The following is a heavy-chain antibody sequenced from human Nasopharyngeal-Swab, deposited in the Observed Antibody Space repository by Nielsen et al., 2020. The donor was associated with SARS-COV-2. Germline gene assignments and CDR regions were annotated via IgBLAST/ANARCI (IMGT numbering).Heavy chain of an antibody. D-gene: IGHD3/OR15-3a*01. Sequence: ASVKVSCKASGYTFTSYYVHWVRQPPGQGLEWMGIINPSGGSTNYAQKFQGRVTITADESTSTAYMELSSLRSEDTAVYYCAREKDFNWFDPWGQGTLVTVSS. J-gene: IGHJ5*02. CDR2: INPSGGST. V-gene: IGHV1-46*01. CDR3: AREKDFNWFDP. CDR1: GYTFTSYY.